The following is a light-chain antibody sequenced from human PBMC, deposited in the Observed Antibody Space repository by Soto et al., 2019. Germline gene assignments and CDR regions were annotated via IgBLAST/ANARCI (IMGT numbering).Light chain of an antibody. Sequence: QSVLTQPASVSGSPGQWITLSCTGTSSDVGGYNYVSWYQQHPGKAPKLMIYDVSNQASGVSNRFSGSKAGNTASMTISGLLAEDEADYYCSSYTSSSTVLFGVGTKLTVL. CDR1: SSDVGGYNY. CDR3: SSYTSSSTVL. J-gene: IGLJ2*01. V-gene: IGLV2-14*01. CDR2: DVS.